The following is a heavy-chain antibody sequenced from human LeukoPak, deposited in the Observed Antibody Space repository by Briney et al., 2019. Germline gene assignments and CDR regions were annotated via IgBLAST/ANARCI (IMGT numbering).Heavy chain of an antibody. V-gene: IGHV3-48*01. D-gene: IGHD4/OR15-4a*01. CDR2: ISSSGSTI. CDR1: GFTFSSYG. CDR3: ARRAGAYSHPYDY. J-gene: IGHJ4*02. Sequence: GGSLRLSCAAFGFTFSSYGMSWVRQAPGKGLEWVSYISSSGSTIYYADSVKGRFTISRDNSKNTLYLQMNSLRAEDTAVYYCARRAGAYSHPYDYWGQGTLVTVSS.